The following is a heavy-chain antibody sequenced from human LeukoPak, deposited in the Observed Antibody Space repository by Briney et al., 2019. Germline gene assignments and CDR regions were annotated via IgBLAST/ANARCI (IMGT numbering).Heavy chain of an antibody. Sequence: GGSLRLSCAASGFTFSSYWMHWVRQAPGEGLVWVSRINEHGSITDYADSVEGRFTISRDNAKNSLYLQMNSLRDEDTAVYFSAKTLAARDTCAYIEYWGQGTLVT. D-gene: IGHD3-16*01. J-gene: IGHJ4*02. CDR2: INEHGSIT. CDR3: AKTLAARDTCAYIEY. V-gene: IGHV3-74*01. CDR1: GFTFSSYW.